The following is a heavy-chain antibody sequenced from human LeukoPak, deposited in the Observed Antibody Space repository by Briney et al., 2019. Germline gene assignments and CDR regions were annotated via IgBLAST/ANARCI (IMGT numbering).Heavy chain of an antibody. CDR3: ARGKSSSAFDI. V-gene: IGHV3-30-3*01. J-gene: IGHJ3*02. CDR2: ISYDGSNK. CDR1: GFPFSSYP. Sequence: PGTSLRLSCTASGFPFSSYPMHWVRQAPGKGLYWVALISYDGSNKYYTDSEKGRFTISRDNSKNTLYLQMNSLRAEDTAVYHCARGKSSSAFDIWGQGTMVTVSS.